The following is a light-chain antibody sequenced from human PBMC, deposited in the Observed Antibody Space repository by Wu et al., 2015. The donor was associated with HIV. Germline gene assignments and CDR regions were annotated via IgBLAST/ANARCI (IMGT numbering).Light chain of an antibody. CDR2: AAS. J-gene: IGKJ2*01. CDR3: QQYGGSPPYT. CDR1: QRIDSRS. V-gene: IGKV3-20*01. Sequence: EIVLSQSSGTLSLSPGERATVSCRASQRIDSRSLAWYQQRLGQAPRLLISAASNRAAGIPDRFNGSGSGTDFILTISRLEPEDSALYFCQQYGGSPPYTFGQGTKVEIK.